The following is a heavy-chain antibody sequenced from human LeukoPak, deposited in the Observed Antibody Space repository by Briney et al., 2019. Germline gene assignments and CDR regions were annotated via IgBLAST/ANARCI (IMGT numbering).Heavy chain of an antibody. CDR3: ARLSDYGDLDY. J-gene: IGHJ4*02. D-gene: IGHD4-17*01. CDR2: IIPIFGTA. Sequence: SSVKVSCKASGGIFSSYAISWVRQAPGQGLELMGRIIPIFGTANYAQKFQGRVTITTDESTSTAYMELSSLRSEDTAVYYCARLSDYGDLDYWGQGTLVTVSS. V-gene: IGHV1-69*05. CDR1: GGIFSSYA.